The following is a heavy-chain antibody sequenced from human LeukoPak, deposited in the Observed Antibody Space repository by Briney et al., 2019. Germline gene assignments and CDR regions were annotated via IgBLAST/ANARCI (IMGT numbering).Heavy chain of an antibody. D-gene: IGHD4-17*01. CDR3: AGTRAIHDYGDSPN. Sequence: GGSLRLSCAASGFTFSSYAMSWVRQAPGKGLEWVSAISGSGGSTYYADSVKGRFTISRDNSKNTLYLQMNSLRAEDTAVYYCAGTRAIHDYGDSPNWGQGTLVTVSS. CDR2: ISGSGGST. CDR1: GFTFSSYA. V-gene: IGHV3-23*01. J-gene: IGHJ4*02.